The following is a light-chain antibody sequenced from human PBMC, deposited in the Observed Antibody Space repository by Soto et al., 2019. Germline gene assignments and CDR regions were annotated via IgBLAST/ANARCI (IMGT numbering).Light chain of an antibody. J-gene: IGKJ4*01. CDR2: GAS. Sequence: EVVMTQFPATLSVSPGGRATLSCRASQSVWSNLAWYQQKPGQAPRLLIYGASTRATGVPAKFSGRGSGTEFTLTISSLQTEDFGVYYCQQYDNRSPLTFGGGTKVEI. CDR1: QSVWSN. V-gene: IGKV3-15*01. CDR3: QQYDNRSPLT.